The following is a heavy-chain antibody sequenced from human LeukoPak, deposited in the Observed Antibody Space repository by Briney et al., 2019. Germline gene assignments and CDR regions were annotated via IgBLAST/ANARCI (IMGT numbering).Heavy chain of an antibody. J-gene: IGHJ4*02. CDR2: ISYSGST. V-gene: IGHV4-59*01. Sequence: SETLSLTCSVSGGSISSYYGSWIRQPPGKGPECIGYISYSGSTNYNPSLKSRVTISLDTSKNHFSLKLTSVTAADTAVFYCARSQGAYFDYWGQGILVTVSS. CDR1: GGSISSYY. CDR3: ARSQGAYFDY.